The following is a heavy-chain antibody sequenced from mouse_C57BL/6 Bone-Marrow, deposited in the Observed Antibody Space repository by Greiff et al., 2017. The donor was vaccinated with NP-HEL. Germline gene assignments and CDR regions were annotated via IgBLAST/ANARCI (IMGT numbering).Heavy chain of an antibody. CDR1: GFNIKDDY. V-gene: IGHV14-4*01. Sequence: LVESGAELVRPGASVKLSCTASGFNIKDDYMHWVKQRPEQGLEWIGWIDPENGDTEYASKFQGKATITADTSSNTAYLQRSSLTSEDTAVYYCTRIITTVVWGQGTTLTVSS. D-gene: IGHD1-1*01. J-gene: IGHJ2*01. CDR3: TRIITTVV. CDR2: IDPENGDT.